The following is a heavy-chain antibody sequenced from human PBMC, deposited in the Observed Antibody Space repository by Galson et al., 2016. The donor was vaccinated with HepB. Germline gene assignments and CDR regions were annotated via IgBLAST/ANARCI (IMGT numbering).Heavy chain of an antibody. CDR3: ARDLKLPAVTSGYFYNGMDV. CDR1: GFNFSDYT. CDR2: ISRSTANI. V-gene: IGHV3-21*01. D-gene: IGHD2-2*01. Sequence: SLRLSCAASGFNFSDYTMNWVRQAPGKGLEWVSSISRSTANIYYAASVKGRFTISRDNAEKSLYLQMSSLRAEDTAVYYCARDLKLPAVTSGYFYNGMDVWGQGTTVTVSS. J-gene: IGHJ6*01.